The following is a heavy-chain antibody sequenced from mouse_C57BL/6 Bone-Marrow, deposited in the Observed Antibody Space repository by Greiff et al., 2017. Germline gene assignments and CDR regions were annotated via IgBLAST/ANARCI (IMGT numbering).Heavy chain of an antibody. CDR1: GFTFSSYA. Sequence: EVKLVESGGGLVKPGGSLKLSCAASGFTFSSYAMSWVRQTPEKRLEWVATISDGGSYTYYPDNVKGRFTISRDNAKNNLYLQMSHLKSEDTAMYYCARQVYYDYGGGQGTLVTVSA. CDR2: ISDGGSYT. J-gene: IGHJ3*01. CDR3: ARQVYYDYG. D-gene: IGHD2-4*01. V-gene: IGHV5-4*03.